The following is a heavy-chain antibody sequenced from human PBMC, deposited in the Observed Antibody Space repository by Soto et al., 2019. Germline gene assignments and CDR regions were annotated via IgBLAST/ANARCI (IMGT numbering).Heavy chain of an antibody. V-gene: IGHV3-23*01. CDR3: ARKVSGSTGRPDLWYFDR. J-gene: IGHJ2*01. Sequence: EVQLLDSGGGLVQPGGSLRLSCAASGFTFSGYALTWVRPAPGKGLEWVSAISGGGDATFYADSVKGRFTISRDNSKNTLYLQMNTLRAEDTAVYYCARKVSGSTGRPDLWYFDRWGRGTLVTVSS. CDR2: ISGGGDAT. D-gene: IGHD3-10*01. CDR1: GFTFSGYA.